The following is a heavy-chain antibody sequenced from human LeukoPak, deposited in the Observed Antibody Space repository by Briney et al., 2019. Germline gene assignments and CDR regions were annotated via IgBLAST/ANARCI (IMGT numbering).Heavy chain of an antibody. CDR3: ARDYTATGAMDV. Sequence: GGSLRLSCAASGFTFSTYSMNWVRQAPGKGLQWLANIKQDGTVQHYVDSVKGRFTISRDNAKNSLFLQMNSLRAEDTALYYCARDYTATGAMDVWGQGTTVTVS. J-gene: IGHJ6*02. CDR1: GFTFSTYS. CDR2: IKQDGTVQ. V-gene: IGHV3-7*01. D-gene: IGHD2-21*02.